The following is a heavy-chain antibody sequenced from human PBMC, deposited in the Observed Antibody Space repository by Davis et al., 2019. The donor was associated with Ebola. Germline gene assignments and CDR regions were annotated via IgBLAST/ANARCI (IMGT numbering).Heavy chain of an antibody. V-gene: IGHV1-2*02. Sequence: ASVKVSCKASGYTFTTYDINWVRQAPGQGLEWMGWSHPNGAATKYAQKFQGRVTMTRDRSISTAYMELSSLTHDDTAVYYCARDHPGPQTLDIWGQGTVITVSS. CDR1: GYTFTTYD. CDR3: ARDHPGPQTLDI. CDR2: SHPNGAAT. D-gene: IGHD4-23*01. J-gene: IGHJ3*02.